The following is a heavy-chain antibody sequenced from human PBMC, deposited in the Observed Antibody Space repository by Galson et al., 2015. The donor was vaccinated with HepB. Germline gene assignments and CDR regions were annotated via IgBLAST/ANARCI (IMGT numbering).Heavy chain of an antibody. CDR2: IIPIFGTA. Sequence: SVKVSCKASGGTFSSYAISWVRQAPGQGLEWMGGIIPIFGTANYAQKFQGRVTITADKSTSTAYMELSSLRSEDTAVYYCARGITGTEPGGGGMDVWGQGTTVTVSS. J-gene: IGHJ6*02. CDR1: GGTFSSYA. CDR3: ARGITGTEPGGGGMDV. V-gene: IGHV1-69*06. D-gene: IGHD1-7*01.